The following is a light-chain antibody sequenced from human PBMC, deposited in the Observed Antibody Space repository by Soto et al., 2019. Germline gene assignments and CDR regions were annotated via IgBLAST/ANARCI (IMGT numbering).Light chain of an antibody. V-gene: IGKV1-27*01. CDR2: AAS. CDR1: QDISNY. CDR3: QKYNSAPRT. Sequence: DIQMTQSPSSLSASVGDRGTITCRASQDISNYLAWYQQKPGKVPKLLIYAASTLQSGVPSRFSGSGSGTDFTLTISSPQPDDVATYYCQKYNSAPRTFGGGTKVEIK. J-gene: IGKJ4*01.